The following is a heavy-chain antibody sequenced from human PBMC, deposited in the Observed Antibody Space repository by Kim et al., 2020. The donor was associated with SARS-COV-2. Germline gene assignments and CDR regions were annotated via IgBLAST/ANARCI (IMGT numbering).Heavy chain of an antibody. J-gene: IGHJ5*02. CDR3: ARGRDFWSGATGWLDP. D-gene: IGHD3-3*01. V-gene: IGHV4-59*01. CDR1: GGSISRYY. CDR2: VYYSGGT. Sequence: SETLSLTCTVSGGSISRYYLSWIRQFPGKGLEWIGYVYYSGGTNYNPSLKSRVTISVDTSKNQFSLKLSSVTAADTAVYFCARGRDFWSGATGWLDPWGQGALVIVSS.